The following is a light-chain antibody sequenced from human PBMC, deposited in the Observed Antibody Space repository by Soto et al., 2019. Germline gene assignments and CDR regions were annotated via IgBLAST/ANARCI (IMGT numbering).Light chain of an antibody. J-gene: IGKJ1*01. CDR2: AAS. CDR1: QDISSY. Sequence: IQVTQSPSSLSASVGDRVTITCRASQDISSYLAWYQQKPGKAPTLLIYAASTLQSGVPSRFSGSGSGTEYTLTISSLQPDDFATYYCQHYNSYSEAFGQGTKVDI. CDR3: QHYNSYSEA. V-gene: IGKV1-9*01.